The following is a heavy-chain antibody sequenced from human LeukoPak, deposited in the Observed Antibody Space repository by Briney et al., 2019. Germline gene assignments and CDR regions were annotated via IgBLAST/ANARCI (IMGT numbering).Heavy chain of an antibody. CDR1: GGSISSYY. CDR2: IYYSGST. J-gene: IGHJ6*03. CDR3: ARDRAEAEYTYCSSTSCYSNYMDV. D-gene: IGHD2-2*01. V-gene: IGHV4-59*12. Sequence: SETLSLTCTVSGGSISSYYWSWIRQPPGKGLEWIGYIYYSGSTNYNPSLKSRVTISVDTSKNQFSLKLSSVTAADTAVYYCARDRAEAEYTYCSSTSCYSNYMDVWGKGTTVTVSS.